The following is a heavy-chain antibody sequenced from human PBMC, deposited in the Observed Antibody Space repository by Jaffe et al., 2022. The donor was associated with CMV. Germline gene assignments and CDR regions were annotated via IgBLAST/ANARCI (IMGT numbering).Heavy chain of an antibody. D-gene: IGHD2-21*02. CDR1: GFTFSNFA. V-gene: IGHV3-23*01. CDR3: GKGRGAYCGEDCQGRVLDC. Sequence: DVQLLESGGGLVQPGGSLRLSCAASGFTFSNFAMSWVRQAPGRGLEWVSTITYDGGDTYYADSMKGRFTISRDNSKNTLYLQMNSLRVDDTAVYYCGKGRGAYCGEDCQGRVLDCWGQGTLVAVSS. J-gene: IGHJ4*02. CDR2: ITYDGGDT.